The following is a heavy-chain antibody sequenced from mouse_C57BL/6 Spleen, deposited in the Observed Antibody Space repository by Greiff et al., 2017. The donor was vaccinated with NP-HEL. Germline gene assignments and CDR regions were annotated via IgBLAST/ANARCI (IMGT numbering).Heavy chain of an antibody. J-gene: IGHJ4*01. CDR3: TRRDYYGYYYAMDY. CDR1: GYTFTDYE. V-gene: IGHV1-15*01. Sequence: QVQLKESGAELVRPGASVTLSCKASGYTFTDYEMHWVKQTPVHGLEWIGAIDPETGGTAYNQKFKGKAILTADKSSSTAYMELRSLTSEDSAVYYCTRRDYYGYYYAMDYWGQGTSVTVSS. CDR2: IDPETGGT. D-gene: IGHD1-1*01.